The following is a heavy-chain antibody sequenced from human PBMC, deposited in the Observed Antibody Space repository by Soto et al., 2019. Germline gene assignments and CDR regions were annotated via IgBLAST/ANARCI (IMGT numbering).Heavy chain of an antibody. CDR2: ISGSGGST. D-gene: IGHD2-2*02. CDR3: EKGGYCSSTSCYNALYNWFDP. V-gene: IGHV3-23*01. Sequence: GGSLRLSCAASGFTFSSYAMSWVRQAPGKGLEWVSAISGSGGSTYYADSVKGRFTISRDNSKNTLYLQMNSLRAEDTAVYYCEKGGYCSSTSCYNALYNWFDPWGQGTLVPVSP. J-gene: IGHJ5*02. CDR1: GFTFSSYA.